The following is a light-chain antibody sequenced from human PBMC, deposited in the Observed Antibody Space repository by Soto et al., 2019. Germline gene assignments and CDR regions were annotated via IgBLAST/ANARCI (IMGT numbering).Light chain of an antibody. V-gene: IGLV1-44*01. Sequence: QSVLTQPPSASGSHGQRVIVSCSGSTSDIGTNAVNWFQHLPGTAPKLLIYTNNQRPSGVPDRFSGSKSGTSASLAISGLQSEDEADYYCATWHDSFYVFGTGTKLTVL. CDR3: ATWHDSFYV. CDR2: TNN. J-gene: IGLJ1*01. CDR1: TSDIGTNA.